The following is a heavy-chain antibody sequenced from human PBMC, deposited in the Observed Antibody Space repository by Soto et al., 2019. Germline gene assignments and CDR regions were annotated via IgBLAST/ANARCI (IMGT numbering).Heavy chain of an antibody. V-gene: IGHV3-53*01. CDR2: IYSGGST. D-gene: IGHD3-3*01. CDR3: ARESYYDFWSGPVGMDV. CDR1: GFTVSSNY. Sequence: GGSLRLSCAASGFTVSSNYMSWVRQAPGKGLEWVSVIYSGGSTYYADSVKGRFTISRDNSKNTLYLQMNSLRAEDTDVYYCARESYYDFWSGPVGMDVWGQGTTVTVSS. J-gene: IGHJ6*02.